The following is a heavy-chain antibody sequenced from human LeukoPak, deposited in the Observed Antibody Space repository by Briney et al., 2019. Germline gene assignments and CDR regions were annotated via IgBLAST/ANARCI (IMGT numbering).Heavy chain of an antibody. J-gene: IGHJ4*02. D-gene: IGHD1-1*01. Sequence: GGSLSHFCAPSGFPFTTYAMIWVRRAPGRGLEWVSAVSGSGTANYYADFVKGSITISRDNSENTVYLQVNSLRAEDTAVYYCARLSGTSGTTSRVLHYWGQGALVTVSS. CDR1: GFPFTTYA. V-gene: IGHV3-23*01. CDR3: ARLSGTSGTTSRVLHY. CDR2: VSGSGTAN.